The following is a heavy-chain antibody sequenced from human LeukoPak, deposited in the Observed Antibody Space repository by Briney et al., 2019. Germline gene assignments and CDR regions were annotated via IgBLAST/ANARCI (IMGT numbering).Heavy chain of an antibody. CDR1: GGTFSSYA. V-gene: IGHV1-69*13. CDR3: ARVIAVDNWFDP. D-gene: IGHD6-19*01. J-gene: IGHJ5*02. CDR2: IIPIFGTA. Sequence: SVKVSCKASGGTFSSYAISWVRQAPGQELEWMGGIIPIFGTANYAQKFQGRVTITADESTSTAYMELSSLRSEDTAVYYCARVIAVDNWFDPWGQGTLVTVSS.